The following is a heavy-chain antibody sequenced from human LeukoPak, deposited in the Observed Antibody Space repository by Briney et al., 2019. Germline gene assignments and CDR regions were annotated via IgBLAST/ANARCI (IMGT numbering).Heavy chain of an antibody. CDR2: ISAYNGNT. D-gene: IGHD4-17*01. CDR1: GYTFTSYG. J-gene: IGHJ4*02. CDR3: AREGSIYGDYGILYFDY. Sequence: ASVKVSCTASGYTFTSYGISWVRQAPGQGLEWMGWISAYNGNTNYAQKFQGRVTMTTDTSTSTAYMELRSLRSDDTAVYYCAREGSIYGDYGILYFDYWGQGTLVTVSS. V-gene: IGHV1-18*01.